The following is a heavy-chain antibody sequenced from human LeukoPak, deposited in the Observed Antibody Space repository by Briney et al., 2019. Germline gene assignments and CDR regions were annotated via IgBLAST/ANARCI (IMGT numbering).Heavy chain of an antibody. CDR2: IYHSGST. J-gene: IGHJ6*03. Sequence: PSETLSLTCTVSGGSISSGGSYWSWIRQHPGKGLEWIGYIYHSGSTYYNPSLKSRVTISVDRSKNQFSLKLSSVTAADTAVYYCAISPTYYYYMDVWGKGTTVTVSS. D-gene: IGHD3-3*02. CDR3: AISPTYYYYMDV. CDR1: GGSISSGGSY. V-gene: IGHV4-31*03.